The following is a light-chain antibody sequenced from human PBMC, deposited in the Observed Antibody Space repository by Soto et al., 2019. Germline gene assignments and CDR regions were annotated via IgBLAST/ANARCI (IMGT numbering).Light chain of an antibody. CDR1: QDIANY. J-gene: IGKJ1*01. CDR2: GAS. Sequence: DIQMTQSPSSLSASVGGRVTITSLASQDIANYLNCYQQKPGKAPQLLIYGASSLQSGVPSKCSGSGSGTDFTLTISSLQPEDFATYYWHQSFNNPRTFGQGTKVDI. V-gene: IGKV1-39*01. CDR3: HQSFNNPRT.